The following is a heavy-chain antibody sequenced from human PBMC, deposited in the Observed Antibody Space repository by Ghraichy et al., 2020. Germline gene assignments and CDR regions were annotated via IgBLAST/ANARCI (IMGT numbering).Heavy chain of an antibody. V-gene: IGHV3-23*01. CDR1: GFIFTDYS. D-gene: IGHD3-10*01. CDR2: ISTSGSRT. Sequence: GGSLRLSCAASGFIFTDYSMSWVRQAPGKGLEWVSSISTSGSRTYYLDSVKCRFTISRDNSKSTLYLQMNSLGPEDTAIYYCAKDPGPVGDPFYFDSWGQGTLVTVSA. CDR3: AKDPGPVGDPFYFDS. J-gene: IGHJ4*02.